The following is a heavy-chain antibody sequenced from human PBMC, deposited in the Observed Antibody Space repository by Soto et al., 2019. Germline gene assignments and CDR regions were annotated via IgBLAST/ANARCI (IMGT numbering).Heavy chain of an antibody. J-gene: IGHJ4*02. Sequence: SGPTLVNPTQTLTLTCTFSGFSLRTSGMCVSWIRQPPGKALEWLALVDWDGDKYYNTSLKTRLTISRDASKNQVVLTMTNMDPVDTATYYCARRAAYSSSYFFDYWGQGSLVTVSS. V-gene: IGHV2-70*12. CDR3: ARRAAYSSSYFFDY. D-gene: IGHD6-6*01. CDR2: VDWDGDK. CDR1: GFSLRTSGMC.